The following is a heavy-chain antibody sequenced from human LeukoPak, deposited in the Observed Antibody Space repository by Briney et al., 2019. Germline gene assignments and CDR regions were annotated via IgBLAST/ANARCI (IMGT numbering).Heavy chain of an antibody. J-gene: IGHJ6*02. CDR2: IYYSGST. V-gene: IGHV4-30-4*08. CDR1: GGSISSSSYY. CDR3: ARASGDRYYYYGMDV. Sequence: PSETLSLTCTVSGGSISSSSYYWDWIRQPPGKGLEWIGYIYYSGSTYYNPSLKSRVTISVDTSKNQFSLKLSSVTAADTAVYYCARASGDRYYYYGMDVWGQGTTVTVSS. D-gene: IGHD7-27*01.